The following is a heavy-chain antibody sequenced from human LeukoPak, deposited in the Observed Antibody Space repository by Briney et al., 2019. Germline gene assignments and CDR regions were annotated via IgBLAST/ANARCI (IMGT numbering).Heavy chain of an antibody. CDR1: GYTFTNYH. D-gene: IGHD6-25*01. V-gene: IGHV1-8*03. Sequence: GASVTDSCKASGYTFTNYHINWVRQATGQGLEWMGWMNPNNGDSGYAQKFQGRVTITRDTSISTSYMELRSLRSDDTAVYFCARTTSFTASGYDYWGQGTLVSVSS. J-gene: IGHJ4*02. CDR3: ARTTSFTASGYDY. CDR2: MNPNNGDS.